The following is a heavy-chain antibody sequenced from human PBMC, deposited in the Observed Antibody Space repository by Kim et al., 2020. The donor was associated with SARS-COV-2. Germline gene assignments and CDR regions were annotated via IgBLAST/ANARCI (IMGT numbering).Heavy chain of an antibody. J-gene: IGHJ3*02. Sequence: SETLSLTCAVSGGSISSSNWWSWVRQPPGKGLEWIGEIDRGGSTNYNPSLKSRVTISVDKSKNQFSLKLSSVTAADTAVYFCAREYCSGGTCYGTFDIWGQGTMVTVSS. D-gene: IGHD2-15*01. V-gene: IGHV4-4*02. CDR3: AREYCSGGTCYGTFDI. CDR2: IDRGGST. CDR1: GGSISSSNW.